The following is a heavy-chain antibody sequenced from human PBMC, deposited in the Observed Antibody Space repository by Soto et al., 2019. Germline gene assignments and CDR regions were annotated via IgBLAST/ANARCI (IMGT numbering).Heavy chain of an antibody. Sequence: SETLSLTCSASGGSITSSSHFWGWVRQPPGKGLEWIGTIYSTGNTYYTPSLKSRLTMSIDTSKNEFSLRLNSVTAADTAVYYCAGQTFTIAAASYGRSNWFDPWGPGTLVTVSS. CDR3: AGQTFTIAAASYGRSNWFDP. CDR1: GGSITSSSHF. CDR2: IYSTGNT. J-gene: IGHJ5*02. D-gene: IGHD6-25*01. V-gene: IGHV4-39*01.